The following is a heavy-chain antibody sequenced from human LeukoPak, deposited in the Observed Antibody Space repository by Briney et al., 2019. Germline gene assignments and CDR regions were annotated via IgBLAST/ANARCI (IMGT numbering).Heavy chain of an antibody. CDR1: GYTFTSYD. CDR2: MNPNSGNT. D-gene: IGHD3-10*01. V-gene: IGHV1-8*01. J-gene: IGHJ4*02. CDR3: ARVGLENVLLWFRESYTPYYFGY. Sequence: ASVKVSCKASGYTFTSYDINWVRQATGQGLEWMGWMNPNSGNTGYAQRFQGRVTMTRNTSISTAYMELSSLRSEDTAVYYCARVGLENVLLWFRESYTPYYFGYWGQGTLVTVSS.